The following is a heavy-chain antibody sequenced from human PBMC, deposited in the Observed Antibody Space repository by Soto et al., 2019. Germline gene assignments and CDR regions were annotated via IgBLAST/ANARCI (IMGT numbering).Heavy chain of an antibody. CDR1: GYTFTNYA. D-gene: IGHD3-22*01. CDR3: ARGDYYDIHDY. Sequence: QVPLVQSGAEVKKPGASVKVSCKASGYTFTNYAMHWVRQAPGQRLEWMGWINAGNGNTKSSQKFQGRVTITRDTSASTAYMELNSLRSEDTAVYYCARGDYYDIHDYWGQGTLVTVSS. CDR2: INAGNGNT. J-gene: IGHJ4*02. V-gene: IGHV1-3*01.